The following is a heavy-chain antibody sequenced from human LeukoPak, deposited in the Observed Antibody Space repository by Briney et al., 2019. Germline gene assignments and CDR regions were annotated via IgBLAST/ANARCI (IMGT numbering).Heavy chain of an antibody. CDR3: AKVAYSSSPSDY. D-gene: IGHD6-6*01. CDR2: ISYDGSNK. CDR1: GFTFSSYG. V-gene: IGHV3-30*18. J-gene: IGHJ4*02. Sequence: GGSLRLSCAASGFTFSSYGMHWVRQAPGKGLEWVAVISYDGSNKYYADSVKGRFTISRDNSKNTLYLQMNGLRAEDTAVYYCAKVAYSSSPSDYWGQGTLVTVSS.